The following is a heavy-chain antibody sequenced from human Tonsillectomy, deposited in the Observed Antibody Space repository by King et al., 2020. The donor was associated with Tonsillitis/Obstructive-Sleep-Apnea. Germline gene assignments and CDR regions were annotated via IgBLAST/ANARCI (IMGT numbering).Heavy chain of an antibody. CDR2: IYYSGNT. CDR3: AQADPKDRNFDY. Sequence: QPQESGPGLVKPSQTLSLTCTVSGGSISSGGYYWSWIRQHPGKGLEWIAYIYYSGNTYYNPSLKSRLTISVDTSKNQFSLKLNSVTAADTAVYYCAQADPKDRNFDYWGQGTLVTVSS. V-gene: IGHV4-31*03. J-gene: IGHJ4*02. D-gene: IGHD6-13*01. CDR1: GGSISSGGYY.